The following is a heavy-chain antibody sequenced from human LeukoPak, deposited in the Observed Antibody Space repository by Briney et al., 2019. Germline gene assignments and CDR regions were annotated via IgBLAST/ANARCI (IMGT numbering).Heavy chain of an antibody. CDR3: ARGQRPQYTSTWDNWFDP. J-gene: IGHJ5*02. Sequence: QSGGSLRLSCAASGFPFSSYEMNWVRQAPGKRLQWASYISSSGNKIYYAASVKSRFTISRDNAKNSLYLQIDSLRAEDTAVYYCARGQRPQYTSTWDNWFDPWGQGTQVTVSS. V-gene: IGHV3-48*03. CDR1: GFPFSSYE. D-gene: IGHD2-2*01. CDR2: ISSSGNKI.